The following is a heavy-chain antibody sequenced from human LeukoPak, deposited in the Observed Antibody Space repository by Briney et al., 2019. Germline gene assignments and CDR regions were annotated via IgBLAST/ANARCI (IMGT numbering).Heavy chain of an antibody. D-gene: IGHD3-10*01. CDR2: ISYSGSTT. J-gene: IGHJ3*02. Sequence: GGSLRLSCAASGFTFTNFEMNWVRQAPGKGLEWVSYISYSGSTTSYADSVKGRFTISRDNAKNSLYLQMNSLRAEDTAVYYCAKDRLGSDAFDIWGQGTMVTVSS. CDR1: GFTFTNFE. CDR3: AKDRLGSDAFDI. V-gene: IGHV3-48*03.